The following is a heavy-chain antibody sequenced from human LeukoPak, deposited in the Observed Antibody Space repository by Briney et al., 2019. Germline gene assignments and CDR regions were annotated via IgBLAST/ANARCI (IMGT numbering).Heavy chain of an antibody. CDR1: GGTFSSYA. J-gene: IGHJ5*02. Sequence: ASVKVSCKASGGTFSSYAISWVRQAPGQGLEWMGGIVPIFGTANYAQKFQGRVTITADESTSTAYMELSSLRSEDTAVYYCASSIRRSGYYYDIDPWGQGTLVTVSS. D-gene: IGHD3-22*01. V-gene: IGHV1-69*01. CDR2: IVPIFGTA. CDR3: ASSIRRSGYYYDIDP.